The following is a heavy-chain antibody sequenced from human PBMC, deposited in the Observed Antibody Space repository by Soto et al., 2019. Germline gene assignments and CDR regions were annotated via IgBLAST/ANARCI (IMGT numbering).Heavy chain of an antibody. V-gene: IGHV4-39*01. J-gene: IGHJ4*02. CDR3: ARQRTTVVTQAYFDH. Sequence: SETLSLSCIVSGESISSSSYYWGWIRQPPGKGLEWIGSIYYSGRTYYNPSFKSRVTISIDTSKNQFSLKLSSVTATDTAVYYCARQRTTVVTQAYFDHWGQGALVTVSS. CDR2: IYYSGRT. CDR1: GESISSSSYY. D-gene: IGHD2-21*02.